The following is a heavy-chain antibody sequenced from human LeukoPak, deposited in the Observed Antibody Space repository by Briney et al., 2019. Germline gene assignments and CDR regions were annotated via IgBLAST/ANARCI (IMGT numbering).Heavy chain of an antibody. D-gene: IGHD6-6*01. Sequence: GGSLRLSCAASGFIFSSYGMSWVRQAPGKGLEWVSAISGSGASTDYADSVQGRFTISRDNSRNTLYLQMNSLRDEDTAVYYCDPHDSSSHFWGQGTLVTVSS. V-gene: IGHV3-23*01. CDR2: ISGSGAST. CDR3: DPHDSSSHF. CDR1: GFIFSSYG. J-gene: IGHJ4*02.